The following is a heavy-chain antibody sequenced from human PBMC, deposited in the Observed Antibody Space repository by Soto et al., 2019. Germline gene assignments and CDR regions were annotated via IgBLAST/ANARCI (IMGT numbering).Heavy chain of an antibody. Sequence: GASVKVSCKASGFTFTSSAVQWVRQARGQRLELIGWIVVGSGNTNYAQKFQERVTITRXXXXXXAXMELGSLRSEATAVYDCAAVSLGSQIYWG. CDR3: AAVSLGSQIY. CDR2: IVVGSGNT. J-gene: IGHJ4*01. CDR1: GFTFTSSA. D-gene: IGHD1-26*01. V-gene: IGHV1-58*01.